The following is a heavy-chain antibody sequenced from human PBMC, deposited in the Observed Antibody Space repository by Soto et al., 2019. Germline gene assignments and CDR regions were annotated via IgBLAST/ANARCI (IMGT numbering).Heavy chain of an antibody. J-gene: IGHJ4*02. CDR3: ARDRQDIVLDY. CDR1: GGSISSGGYY. CDR2: IYYSGST. V-gene: IGHV4-31*03. D-gene: IGHD2-8*02. Sequence: SETLSLTCTVSGGSISSGGYYWSWIRQHPGKGLEWIGYIYYSGSTYYNPSLKSRVTISVDTSKNQFSLKLSSVTAADTAVYYCARDRQDIVLDYWGQGTLVTVSS.